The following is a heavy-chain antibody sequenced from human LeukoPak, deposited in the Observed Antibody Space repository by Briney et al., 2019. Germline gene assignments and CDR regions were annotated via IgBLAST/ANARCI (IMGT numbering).Heavy chain of an antibody. Sequence: SETLSLTCTVSGGSISSYYWSWIRQPPGKGLEWIGYIYYSGSTNYNPSLKSRVTMSVDTSKNQFSLKLSSVTAADTAVYYCARVARRYYGSGSPDWYFDLWGRGTLVTVSS. D-gene: IGHD3-10*01. J-gene: IGHJ2*01. CDR1: GGSISSYY. CDR2: IYYSGST. V-gene: IGHV4-59*12. CDR3: ARVARRYYGSGSPDWYFDL.